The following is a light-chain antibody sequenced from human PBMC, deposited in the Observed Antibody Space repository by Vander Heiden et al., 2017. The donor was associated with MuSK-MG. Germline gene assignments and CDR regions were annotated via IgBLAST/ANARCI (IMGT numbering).Light chain of an antibody. V-gene: IGKV1-39*01. CDR3: QQSYTIRT. J-gene: IGKJ1*01. CDR2: SAS. CDR1: LSLTTY. Sequence: DIQMTQSPSSLSASVGDRVIITCRASLSLTTYVHWYQQKPGKAPKLLIYSASTGQSGVPWRFSGSGSGTDFTLTSSRPQPEDFATYYGQQSYTIRTFGQGTKVEI.